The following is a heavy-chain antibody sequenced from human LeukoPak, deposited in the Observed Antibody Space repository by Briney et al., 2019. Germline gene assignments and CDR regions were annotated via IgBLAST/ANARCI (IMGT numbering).Heavy chain of an antibody. Sequence: SETLSLTCAVYGGSFSGYYWSWIRQPPGKGLEWIGEINHSGSTNYNPSLKSRVTISVDTSKNQFSLRLSSVTAADTAVYYCARVTGYMTEDYFDYRGQGTLITVSS. V-gene: IGHV4-34*01. D-gene: IGHD6-13*01. CDR1: GGSFSGYY. J-gene: IGHJ4*02. CDR2: INHSGST. CDR3: ARVTGYMTEDYFDY.